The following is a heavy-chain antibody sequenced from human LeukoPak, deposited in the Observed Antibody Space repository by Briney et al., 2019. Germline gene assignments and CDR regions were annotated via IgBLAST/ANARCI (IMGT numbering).Heavy chain of an antibody. J-gene: IGHJ4*02. Sequence: GGSLRLSCAASGFTFNTYSMNWVRQAPGKGLEWVSSITSSSSYIYYADSVKGRFTISRDNAKNSLYLQMNSLRAEDTAVYYCARLIGYCSGGSCFGYWGQGTLVTVSS. CDR3: ARLIGYCSGGSCFGY. CDR1: GFTFNTYS. CDR2: ITSSSSYI. V-gene: IGHV3-21*01. D-gene: IGHD2-15*01.